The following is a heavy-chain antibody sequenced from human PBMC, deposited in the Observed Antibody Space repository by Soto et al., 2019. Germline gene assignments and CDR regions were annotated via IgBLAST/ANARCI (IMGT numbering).Heavy chain of an antibody. CDR3: ARTYYYGSGSLYYFDY. CDR2: IYYSGST. V-gene: IGHV4-59*01. CDR1: GGSISSYY. Sequence: PSETLSLTCTVSGGSISSYYWSWIRQPPGKGLEWIGYIYYSGSTNYNPSLKSRVTISVGTSKNQFSLKLSSVTAADTAVYYCARTYYYGSGSLYYFDYWGQGTLVTVSS. D-gene: IGHD3-10*01. J-gene: IGHJ4*02.